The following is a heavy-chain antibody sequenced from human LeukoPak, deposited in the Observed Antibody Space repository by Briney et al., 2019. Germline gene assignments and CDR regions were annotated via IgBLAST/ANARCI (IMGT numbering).Heavy chain of an antibody. D-gene: IGHD1-26*01. Sequence: SETLSLNCTVSGGSISSYYWSWVRQPAGKGLEWIGRIYSSGSTDYNPSLKSRVTMSVDTSKKQFSLNLRFVTAADTALYYCARMYSGTYGGIDYWGQGTLVTISS. CDR3: ARMYSGTYGGIDY. CDR1: GGSISSYY. V-gene: IGHV4-4*07. J-gene: IGHJ4*02. CDR2: IYSSGST.